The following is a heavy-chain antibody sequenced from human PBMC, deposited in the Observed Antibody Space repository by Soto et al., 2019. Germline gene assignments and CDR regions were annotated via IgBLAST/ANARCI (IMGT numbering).Heavy chain of an antibody. CDR1: GFTFSSYW. J-gene: IGHJ4*02. Sequence: EVQLVESGGGLIQPGGSLRLSCAASGFTFSSYWMYWVRQDPVKGLVWVSRIKIDGAATSYADSVKGRFTISRDNAKNTLYRQMNSLRAEDTAVYFCGRGGNSGSVDYWGQGTLVTVSS. V-gene: IGHV3-74*01. CDR2: IKIDGAAT. D-gene: IGHD5-12*01. CDR3: GRGGNSGSVDY.